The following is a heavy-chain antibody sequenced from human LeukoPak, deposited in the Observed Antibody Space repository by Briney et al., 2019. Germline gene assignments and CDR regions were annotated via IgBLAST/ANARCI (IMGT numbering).Heavy chain of an antibody. CDR2: INPNSGGT. D-gene: IGHD3-9*01. CDR3: ARDIDRAYFD. CDR1: GYTFTGYY. V-gene: IGHV1-2*02. Sequence: GASVTVSCKASGYTFTGYYMHWVRQAPGQGLEWMGWINPNSGGTNYAQKFQGRVTMTRDTSISTAYMELSRLRSDDTAVYYCARDIDRAYFDWGQGTLVTVSS. J-gene: IGHJ4*02.